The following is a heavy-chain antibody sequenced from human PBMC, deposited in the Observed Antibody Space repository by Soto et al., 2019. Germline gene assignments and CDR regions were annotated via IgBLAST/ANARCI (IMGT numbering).Heavy chain of an antibody. V-gene: IGHV4-39*01. CDR2: IYYSGST. Sequence: SETLSLTCTVSGGSISSSSYYWGWIRQPPGKGLEWIGSIYYSGSTYCNPSLKSRVTISVDTSKNQFSLKLSSVTAADTAVYYCATSSSGVNYYYGMDVWGQGTTVTVSS. D-gene: IGHD6-6*01. CDR3: ATSSSGVNYYYGMDV. J-gene: IGHJ6*02. CDR1: GGSISSSSYY.